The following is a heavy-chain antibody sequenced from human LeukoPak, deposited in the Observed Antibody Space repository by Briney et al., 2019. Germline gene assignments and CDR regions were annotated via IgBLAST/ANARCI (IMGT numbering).Heavy chain of an antibody. CDR1: GFTFSSYA. CDR3: ANAAGSGSYYKTPDFDY. D-gene: IGHD3-10*01. J-gene: IGHJ4*02. Sequence: GGSLRLSCAASGFTFSSYAMSWVRQAPGKGLEWVSAISGSGGSTYYADSVKGRFTISRDNSKNTLYLQMNSLRAEDTAVYYCANAAGSGSYYKTPDFDYWGQGTLVTVSS. V-gene: IGHV3-23*01. CDR2: ISGSGGST.